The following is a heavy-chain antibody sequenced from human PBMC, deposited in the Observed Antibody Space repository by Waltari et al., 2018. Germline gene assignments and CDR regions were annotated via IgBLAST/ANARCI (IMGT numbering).Heavy chain of an antibody. CDR3: ARGRAGRYGDPDAFDI. J-gene: IGHJ3*02. CDR2: ISYDGSNK. V-gene: IGHV3-30-3*01. D-gene: IGHD4-17*01. CDR1: GFTFSSYA. Sequence: QVQLVESGGGVVQPGRSLRLSCAASGFTFSSYAMHWVRQAPGKGLEWVAVISYDGSNKYYADSVEGRFTISRDNSKNTLYLQMNSLRAEDTAVYYCARGRAGRYGDPDAFDIWGQGTMVTVSS.